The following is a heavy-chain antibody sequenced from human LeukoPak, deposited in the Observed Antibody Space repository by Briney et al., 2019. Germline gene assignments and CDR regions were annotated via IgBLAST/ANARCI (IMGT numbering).Heavy chain of an antibody. CDR3: ARDSSSWYVYFQH. CDR2: INHSGST. Sequence: PSETLSLTCAVYGGSFSGYYWSWIRQPPGKGLEWIGEINHSGSTNYNPSLKSRVTISVDTFKNQFSLKLNSVTPEDTAVYYCARDSSSWYVYFQHWGQGTLVTVSS. CDR1: GGSFSGYY. V-gene: IGHV4-34*01. J-gene: IGHJ1*01. D-gene: IGHD6-13*01.